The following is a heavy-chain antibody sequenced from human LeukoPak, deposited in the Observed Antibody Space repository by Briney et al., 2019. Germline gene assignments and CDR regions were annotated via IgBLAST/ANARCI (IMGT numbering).Heavy chain of an antibody. Sequence: PSETLSLTCTVSGGSISSSSYYWGWIRQPPGKGLEWIGSIYYSGSTYYNPSLKSRVTISVDTSKNRFSLKLSSVTAADTAVYYCARRRYYRNLWFDYWGQGTLVTVSS. CDR3: ARRRYYRNLWFDY. V-gene: IGHV4-39*01. J-gene: IGHJ4*02. D-gene: IGHD1-14*01. CDR1: GGSISSSSYY. CDR2: IYYSGST.